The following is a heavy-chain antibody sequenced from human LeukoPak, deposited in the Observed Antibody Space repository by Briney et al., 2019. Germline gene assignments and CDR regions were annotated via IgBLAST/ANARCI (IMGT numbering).Heavy chain of an antibody. CDR1: GYTFNSYD. D-gene: IGHD2-15*01. V-gene: IGHV1-18*01. CDR2: NSGYNGNT. CDR3: ARPARYCSGGSCSYYFDY. Sequence: GASVKVSCKASGYTFNSYDITWVLQAPGQGFEWTGGNSGYNGNTNYAQKLQGRVTMTTDTSTSTVFMELKSLRSDDTAVYYCARPARYCSGGSCSYYFDYWGQGTLVTVSS. J-gene: IGHJ4*02.